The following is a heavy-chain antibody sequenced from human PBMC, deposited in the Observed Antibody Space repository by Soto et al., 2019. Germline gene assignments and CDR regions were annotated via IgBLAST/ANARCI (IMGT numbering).Heavy chain of an antibody. Sequence: SETLSLTCAVYGGSFSGYYWSWIRQPPGKGLEWIGEINHSGSTNYNPSLKSRVAISVDTSKNQLSLKLSSVTAADTPVYYCARTTLLWFGELEVRYYYYGVDDWGQGSMVTVSS. D-gene: IGHD3-10*01. CDR2: INHSGST. CDR1: GGSFSGYY. V-gene: IGHV4-34*01. CDR3: ARTTLLWFGELEVRYYYYGVDD. J-gene: IGHJ6*02.